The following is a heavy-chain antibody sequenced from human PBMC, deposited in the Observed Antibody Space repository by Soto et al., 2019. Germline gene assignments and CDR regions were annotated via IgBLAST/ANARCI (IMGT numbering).Heavy chain of an antibody. V-gene: IGHV3-64*01. D-gene: IGHD6-13*01. J-gene: IGHJ6*03. Sequence: AQLVESGGGLVQPGGSLRLSCAASGFTFSNYEMHWVRQALGKGLEYVSGISNNGAHTDYAKSVKGRFTISRDNSENTLYLQMGSLRAEDMALYYCARRGYGSRWPNVYMDVWGKGTTVTVSS. CDR2: ISNNGAHT. CDR1: GFTFSNYE. CDR3: ARRGYGSRWPNVYMDV.